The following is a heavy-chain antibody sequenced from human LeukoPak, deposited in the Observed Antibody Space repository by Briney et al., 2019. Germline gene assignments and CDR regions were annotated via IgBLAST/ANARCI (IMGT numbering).Heavy chain of an antibody. CDR2: ISAYNGNT. CDR1: GYTFTSYG. Sequence: ASVKVSCKASGYTFTSYGISWVRQAPGQGLEWMGWISAYNGNTNYAQKLQGRVTMTTDTSTSTAYMEPRSLRSDDTAVYYCARDLPDIVDHNWFDPWGQGTLVTVSS. J-gene: IGHJ5*02. V-gene: IGHV1-18*01. CDR3: ARDLPDIVDHNWFDP. D-gene: IGHD2-15*01.